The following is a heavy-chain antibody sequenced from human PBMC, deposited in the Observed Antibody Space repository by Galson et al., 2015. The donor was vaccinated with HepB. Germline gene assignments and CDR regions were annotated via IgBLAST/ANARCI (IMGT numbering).Heavy chain of an antibody. J-gene: IGHJ6*04. D-gene: IGHD3-3*01. CDR3: ARDHPYDFWSGRLDV. CDR2: IKQDGSEK. CDR1: GFMFSSYW. Sequence: SLRLSCAASGFMFSSYWMTWVRQAPGKGLEWVANIKQDGSEKYYVGSVKGRCSIYRDNDKNSLFLQMNSLRAEDTAVYYCARDHPYDFWSGRLDVWGKGTTVTVSS. V-gene: IGHV3-7*03.